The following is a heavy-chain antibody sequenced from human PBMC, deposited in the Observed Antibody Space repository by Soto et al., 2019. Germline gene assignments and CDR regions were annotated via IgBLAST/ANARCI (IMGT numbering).Heavy chain of an antibody. Sequence: QLQVQESGPGLVKPSETLSLTCTVSGSSINSSGYYWGWIRQPPGKGLEWIGSMFYGVGTYYNPSLKSRVTVSVDTSKNLFSLNLRSVTAADTAVYYCARLPSRHLVDYWGQGTLVTVSS. CDR3: ARLPSRHLVDY. D-gene: IGHD3-3*02. V-gene: IGHV4-39*01. J-gene: IGHJ4*02. CDR2: MFYGVGT. CDR1: GSSINSSGYY.